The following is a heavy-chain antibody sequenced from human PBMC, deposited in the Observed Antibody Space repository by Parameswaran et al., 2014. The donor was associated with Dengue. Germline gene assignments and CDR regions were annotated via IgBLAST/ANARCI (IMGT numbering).Heavy chain of an antibody. V-gene: IGHV3-9*01. CDR2: ISWNSGSI. Sequence: WIRQPPGKGLEWVSGISWNSGSIGYADSVKGRFTISRDNAKNSLYLQMNSLRAEDTALYYCAKDYFPAYDNFNSYYFDYWGQGTLVTVSS. D-gene: IGHD3-9*01. CDR3: AKDYFPAYDNFNSYYFDY. J-gene: IGHJ4*02.